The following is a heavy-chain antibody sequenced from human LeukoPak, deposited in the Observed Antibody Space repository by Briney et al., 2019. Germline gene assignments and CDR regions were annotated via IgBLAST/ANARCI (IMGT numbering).Heavy chain of an antibody. CDR3: ARGKNYGSGSRNPYFDY. V-gene: IGHV3-13*01. CDR1: GFTFSSYD. CDR2: IGTAGDT. D-gene: IGHD3-10*01. Sequence: GGSLRLSCAASGFTFSSYDMRWVRHATGKGLEWVSAIGTAGDTYYPGSVKGRFTISRENAKNSLYLQMNSLRAGDTAVYYCARGKNYGSGSRNPYFDYWGQGTLVTVSS. J-gene: IGHJ4*02.